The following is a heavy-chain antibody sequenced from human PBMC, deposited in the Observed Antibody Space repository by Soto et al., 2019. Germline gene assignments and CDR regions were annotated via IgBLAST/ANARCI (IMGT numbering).Heavy chain of an antibody. D-gene: IGHD3-10*01. CDR1: GDSVSTNSAA. CDR2: TYYRSKRYN. V-gene: IGHV6-1*01. CDR3: ARAGPDYYYYGLDV. Sequence: PSQTLSLTCAVSGDSVSTNSAAWNWIRQSPSRGLEWLGRTYYRSKRYNDYAVSVKSRININADTSKNQISLQLNSVTPEDTAVYYCARAGPDYYYYGLDVWGQGTTVTVSS. J-gene: IGHJ6*02.